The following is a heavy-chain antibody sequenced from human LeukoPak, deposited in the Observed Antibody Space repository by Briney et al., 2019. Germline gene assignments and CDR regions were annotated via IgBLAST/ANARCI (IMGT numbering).Heavy chain of an antibody. J-gene: IGHJ4*02. Sequence: ASVKASCKASGYTFTNNYLHWVRQAPGQGLEWMGMIYPRDGSTSYAQNFQGRVTVTRDTSTTTVHMELRGLRSEDTAVYYCARDQEGFDYWGQGTVVTVSS. CDR3: ARDQEGFDY. V-gene: IGHV1-46*01. CDR1: GYTFTNNY. CDR2: IYPRDGST.